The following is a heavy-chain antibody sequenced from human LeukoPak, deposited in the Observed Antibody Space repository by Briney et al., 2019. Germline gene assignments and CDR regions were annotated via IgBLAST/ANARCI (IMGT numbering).Heavy chain of an antibody. CDR3: ARDARFYRGKLLAY. CDR1: GFNFSNYA. CDR2: MSYDEKYK. Sequence: GGSLRLSCAASGFNFSNYAIHWVRQAPGKGLEWVAVMSYDEKYKIYADSVKGRFTISRDNSKNTVYLQMDNLRPEDTAVYYCARDARFYRGKLLAYWGQGTLVTVSS. J-gene: IGHJ4*02. V-gene: IGHV3-30*04. D-gene: IGHD1-26*01.